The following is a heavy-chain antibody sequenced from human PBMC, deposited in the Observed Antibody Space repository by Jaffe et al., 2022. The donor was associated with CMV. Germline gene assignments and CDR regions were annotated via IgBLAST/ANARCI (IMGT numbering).Heavy chain of an antibody. V-gene: IGHV1-2*04. CDR3: ARGWYYYDSSGYYFDYFDY. D-gene: IGHD3-22*01. J-gene: IGHJ4*02. CDR1: GYTFTGYY. CDR2: INPNSGGT. Sequence: QVQLVQSGAEVKKPGASVKVSCKASGYTFTGYYMHWVRQAPGQGLEWMGWINPNSGGTNYAQKFQGWVTMTRDTSISTAYMELSRLRSDDTAVYYCARGWYYYDSSGYYFDYFDYWGQGTLVTVSS.